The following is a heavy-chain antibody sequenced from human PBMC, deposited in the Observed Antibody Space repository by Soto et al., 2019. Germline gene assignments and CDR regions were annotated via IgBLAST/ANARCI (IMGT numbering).Heavy chain of an antibody. Sequence: GGSLRLSCAASGFTFDDYAMHWVRQAPGKGLEWVSGISWNSGSIGYADSVKGRFTISRDNAKNSLYLQMNSLRAEDTALYYCAKDYDSYYYYGMDVWGLGTTVTVS. CDR2: ISWNSGSI. J-gene: IGHJ6*02. D-gene: IGHD2-2*01. CDR3: AKDYDSYYYYGMDV. V-gene: IGHV3-9*01. CDR1: GFTFDDYA.